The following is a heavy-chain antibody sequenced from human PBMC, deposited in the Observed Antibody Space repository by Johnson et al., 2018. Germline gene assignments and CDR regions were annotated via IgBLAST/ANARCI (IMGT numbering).Heavy chain of an antibody. V-gene: IGHV3-74*01. CDR3: ARGGLVWFGELYV. D-gene: IGHD3-10*01. CDR2: INSDGSTT. J-gene: IGHJ6*02. Sequence: VQLQESGGGLVQPGGSLRLSCAASGFTFSSYWMHWVRQAPGKGLVWVSRINSDGSTTNYADSVKGRFTISRYNAKNTLYLQMNSLRAEDTAVYYCARGGLVWFGELYVWGQGTTVTVSS. CDR1: GFTFSSYW.